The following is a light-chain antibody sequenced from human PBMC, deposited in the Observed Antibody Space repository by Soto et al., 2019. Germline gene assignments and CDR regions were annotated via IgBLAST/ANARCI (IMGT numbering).Light chain of an antibody. J-gene: IGLJ2*01. CDR3: CEYGATFSV. CDR2: EGT. Sequence: QSALTQPASVSGSPGQSITISCIGTSSDFGTYKLFSWYQQHPNKAPKLIIYEGTKRPSGVSNRFSGSKSGDTASLTVSGLQAEDEADYVCCEYGATFSVFGGGTKVTVL. CDR1: SSDFGTYKL. V-gene: IGLV2-23*01.